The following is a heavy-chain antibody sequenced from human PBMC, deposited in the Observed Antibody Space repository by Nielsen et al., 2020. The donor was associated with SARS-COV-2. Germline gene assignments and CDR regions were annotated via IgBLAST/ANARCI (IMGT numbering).Heavy chain of an antibody. J-gene: IGHJ4*02. CDR3: AKAYGKYYFDY. Sequence: GESLKISCAASGFNFNNHGMHWVRQAPGKGLEWVAYISYEGSKQYYADSVKGRFTISSDYSKSTLYLQMNSLRAEDTAVYYCAKAYGKYYFDYWGQGTLVTVSS. CDR2: ISYEGSKQ. V-gene: IGHV3-30*18. CDR1: GFNFNNHG. D-gene: IGHD1-14*01.